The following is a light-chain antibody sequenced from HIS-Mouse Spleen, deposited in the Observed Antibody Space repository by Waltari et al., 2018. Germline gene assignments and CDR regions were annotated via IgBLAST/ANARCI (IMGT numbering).Light chain of an antibody. CDR2: EVS. V-gene: IGLV2-8*01. CDR3: SSYAGSNNYVV. J-gene: IGLJ2*01. Sequence: QSALTQPPPASGSPGQSVPISCPGTSSDVGGYNYVTWYQQHPGNAPKLMIYEVSKRPSGVPDRFSGSKSGNTASLTVSGLQAEDEADYYCSSYAGSNNYVVFGGGTKLTVL. CDR1: SSDVGGYNY.